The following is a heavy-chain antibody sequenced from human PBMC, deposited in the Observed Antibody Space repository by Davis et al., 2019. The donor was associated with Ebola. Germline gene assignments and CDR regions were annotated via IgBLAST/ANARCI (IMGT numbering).Heavy chain of an antibody. J-gene: IGHJ6*02. V-gene: IGHV3-73*01. CDR1: GFTFSGSA. CDR2: IRSKANSYAT. Sequence: GESLKISCAASGFTFSGSAMHWVRQASGKGLEWVGRIRSKANSYATAYAASVKGRFTISRDDSKNTAYLQMNSLKTEDTAVYCCTTETYYDFWSGEYYYYYYGMDVWGQGTTVTVSS. CDR3: TTETYYDFWSGEYYYYYYGMDV. D-gene: IGHD3-3*01.